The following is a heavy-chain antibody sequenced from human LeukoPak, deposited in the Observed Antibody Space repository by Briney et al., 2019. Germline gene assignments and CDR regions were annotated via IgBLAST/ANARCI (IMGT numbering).Heavy chain of an antibody. Sequence: SETLSLTCTVSGGSISGYYWSWIRQPPGKGLEWIGYIYYSGSTNYNPSLESRVTMSLDTSKKQFSLKLRSVTAADTAVYYCARSPRKWEPSDYWGQGTLVTVSS. J-gene: IGHJ4*02. V-gene: IGHV4-59*01. CDR1: GGSISGYY. CDR2: IYYSGST. D-gene: IGHD1-26*01. CDR3: ARSPRKWEPSDY.